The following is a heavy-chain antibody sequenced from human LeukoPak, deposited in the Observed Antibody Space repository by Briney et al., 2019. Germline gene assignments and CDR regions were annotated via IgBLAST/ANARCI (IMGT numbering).Heavy chain of an antibody. CDR3: ARHGSWSFDY. D-gene: IGHD6-13*01. Sequence: GGSLRLSCAASGFIFSSHAMSWVRQAPGKGLEWVSAITSGSGSNVYYTDSLKGRFTISRDNSKNTLYLHMNSLRAEDTAVYYCARHGSWSFDYWGQGTLLTVSA. CDR2: ITSGSGSNV. V-gene: IGHV3-23*01. CDR1: GFIFSSHA. J-gene: IGHJ4*02.